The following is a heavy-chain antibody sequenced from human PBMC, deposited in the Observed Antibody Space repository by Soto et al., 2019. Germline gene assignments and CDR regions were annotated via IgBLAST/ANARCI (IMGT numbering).Heavy chain of an antibody. CDR3: ATWHEREHAYDV. D-gene: IGHD1-1*01. CDR1: GFTISGKKY. CDR2: LYDIDGS. J-gene: IGHJ3*01. Sequence: DVQLVESGGGLIQPGESLRLSCAAFGFTISGKKYVAWVRQAPGKGPEWVSALYDIDGSFYAESVKGRFTTSSDSSKTTVYLQMNDLRPDDTAVYYCATWHEREHAYDVWGLGTTVTVSS. V-gene: IGHV3-53*01.